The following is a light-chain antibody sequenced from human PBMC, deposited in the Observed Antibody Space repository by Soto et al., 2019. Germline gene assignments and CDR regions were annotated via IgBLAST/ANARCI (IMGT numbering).Light chain of an antibody. CDR2: DTS. CDR1: NIEAKS. V-gene: IGLV3-21*02. J-gene: IGLJ3*02. Sequence: CGGNNIEAKSVHWYQQRPGQAPVLVVYDTSDRPSGIPERFSGSPSGDTATLSISRVTAGDEADYYCQVWDGNNDRWVFGGGTKLTVL. CDR3: QVWDGNNDRWV.